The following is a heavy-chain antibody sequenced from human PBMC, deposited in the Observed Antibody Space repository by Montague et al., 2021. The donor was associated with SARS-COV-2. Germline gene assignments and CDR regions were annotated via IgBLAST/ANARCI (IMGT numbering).Heavy chain of an antibody. CDR3: ARAPVAHITIFGVVTSFDY. CDR1: GGSISSHNYY. J-gene: IGHJ4*02. D-gene: IGHD3-3*01. Sequence: SETLSLTCTVSGGSISSHNYYWDWIRQPPGKGLEWIGYIYYSGSTNCXXXLKSRVTISVDTSKNQFSLKLSSVTAADTAVYYCARAPVAHITIFGVVTSFDYWGQGTLVTVSS. CDR2: IYYSGST. V-gene: IGHV4-61*01.